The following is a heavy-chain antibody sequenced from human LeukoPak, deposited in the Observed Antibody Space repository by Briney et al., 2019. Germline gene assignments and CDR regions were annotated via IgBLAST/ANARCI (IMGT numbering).Heavy chain of an antibody. Sequence: SETLSLTCAVYGGSFSGYYWSWIRQPPGKGLEWIGQIYHSGSTNYNPSLKSRVTISVDTSKNQFSLKLSSVTAADTAVYYCAGETDYYDSSGCRYWGQGTLVTVSS. CDR2: IYHSGST. V-gene: IGHV4-34*01. CDR3: AGETDYYDSSGCRY. D-gene: IGHD3-22*01. CDR1: GGSFSGYY. J-gene: IGHJ4*02.